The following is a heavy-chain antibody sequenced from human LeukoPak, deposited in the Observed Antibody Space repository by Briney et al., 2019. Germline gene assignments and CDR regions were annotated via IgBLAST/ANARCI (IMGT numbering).Heavy chain of an antibody. CDR1: GDSIGSSDNY. Sequence: PSETLFLTCTVSGDSIGSSDNYWGWIRQPPGKGLEWIGSCYYSRNTYYNPSLKSRVTISVDASKNQLSLTLTSVSAADRAVYYCARHPHYYYDNSARWGQGTLVTVSS. J-gene: IGHJ4*02. CDR3: ARHPHYYYDNSAR. D-gene: IGHD3-22*01. V-gene: IGHV4-39*01. CDR2: CYYSRNT.